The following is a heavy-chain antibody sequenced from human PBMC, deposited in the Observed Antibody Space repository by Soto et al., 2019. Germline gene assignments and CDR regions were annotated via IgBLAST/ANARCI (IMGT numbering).Heavy chain of an antibody. Sequence: GGSLRLSCAASGFTFDDYAMHWVRQAPGKGLEWDSGISWNSGSIGYADSVKGRFTISRDNAKNSLYLQMNSLRAEDTALYYCAKDTGTLWFGEFDYWGQGTLVTVSS. J-gene: IGHJ4*02. CDR1: GFTFDDYA. V-gene: IGHV3-9*01. CDR2: ISWNSGSI. D-gene: IGHD3-10*01. CDR3: AKDTGTLWFGEFDY.